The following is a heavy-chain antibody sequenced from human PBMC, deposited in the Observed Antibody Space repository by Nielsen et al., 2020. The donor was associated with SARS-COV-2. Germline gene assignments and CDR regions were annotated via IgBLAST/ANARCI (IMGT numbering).Heavy chain of an antibody. J-gene: IGHJ4*02. CDR1: GFTFSSYG. V-gene: IGHV3-30*03. D-gene: IGHD2-2*01. CDR2: ISYDGSNK. Sequence: GESLKISCAASGFTFSSYGMHWVRQAPGKGLEWVAVISYDGSNKYYADSVKGRFTISRDNSKNTLYLQMNSLRAEDTAVYYCAGRRSSWDYWGQGTLVTVSS. CDR3: AGRRSSWDY.